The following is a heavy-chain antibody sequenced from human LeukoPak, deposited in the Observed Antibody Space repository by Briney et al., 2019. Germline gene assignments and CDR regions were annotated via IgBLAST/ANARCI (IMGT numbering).Heavy chain of an antibody. CDR1: GFTFSNSA. J-gene: IGHJ4*02. CDR2: IDYDSSHI. Sequence: GGSLRLSCAASGFTFSNSAMNWVRQVPGKGLEWVSSIDYDSSHIYYAASVRGRCTISRDNARNSVYLQMNSLRVEDTAVYYCARDPLRYLRVGHYDYWGQGTLVAVSS. V-gene: IGHV3-21*01. D-gene: IGHD3-9*01. CDR3: ARDPLRYLRVGHYDY.